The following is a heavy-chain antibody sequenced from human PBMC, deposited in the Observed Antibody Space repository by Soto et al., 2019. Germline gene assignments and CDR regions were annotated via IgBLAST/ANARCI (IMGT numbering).Heavy chain of an antibody. J-gene: IGHJ4*02. D-gene: IGHD3-10*02. CDR2: SSNSGTFP. CDR1: GFSISDHY. Sequence: QVQLVESGGGLVKPGGSLRLTCAASGFSISDHYMSWIRQAPGKGLEWVSYSSNSGTFPKYADSVKGRFSISRDNAKNSLYLEINSLRGEDTAIYYCARSGDNYNVLDYWGQGTPVTVSS. V-gene: IGHV3-11*05. CDR3: ARSGDNYNVLDY.